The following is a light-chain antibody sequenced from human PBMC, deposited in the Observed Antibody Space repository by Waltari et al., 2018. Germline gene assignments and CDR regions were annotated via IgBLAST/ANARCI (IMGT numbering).Light chain of an antibody. V-gene: IGLV2-14*03. Sequence: QSALTQPASVAGSPGQSITIPCTGSARALGISNYVSWYQQHPGGAPKLILYSVTNRPSGISSRFSGSRSGDTASLTISGLQAEDEALYFCSSFSKTATPVLFGGGTKVTVL. CDR1: ARALGISNY. J-gene: IGLJ2*01. CDR3: SSFSKTATPVL. CDR2: SVT.